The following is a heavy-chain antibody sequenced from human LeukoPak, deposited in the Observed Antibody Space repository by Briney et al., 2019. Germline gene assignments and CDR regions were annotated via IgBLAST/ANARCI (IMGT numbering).Heavy chain of an antibody. CDR2: IYYSGST. D-gene: IGHD3-22*01. CDR1: GGSISSGGYY. Sequence: SETLSLTCTVSGGSISSGGYYWSWIRQHPGKGLEWIGYIYYSGSTYYNPSLKGRVTISVDTSKNQFSLKLSSVTAADTAVYYCARFRSSGYQSNDAFDIWGQGTMVTVSS. V-gene: IGHV4-31*03. J-gene: IGHJ3*02. CDR3: ARFRSSGYQSNDAFDI.